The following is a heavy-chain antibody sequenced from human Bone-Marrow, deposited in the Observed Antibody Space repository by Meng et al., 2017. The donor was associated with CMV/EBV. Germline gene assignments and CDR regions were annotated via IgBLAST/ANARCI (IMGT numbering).Heavy chain of an antibody. CDR1: GYTFTGYY. CDR3: AILGGITMIVVPFDI. D-gene: IGHD3-22*01. V-gene: IGHV1-2*02. J-gene: IGHJ3*02. CDR2: INPNSGGT. Sequence: ASVKVSCKASGYTFTGYYMHWVRQAPGQGLEWMGWINPNSGGTNYAQKFQGRVTMTRDTSISTAYMELSRLRSDDTAVYYCAILGGITMIVVPFDIWGQGTVVTVSS.